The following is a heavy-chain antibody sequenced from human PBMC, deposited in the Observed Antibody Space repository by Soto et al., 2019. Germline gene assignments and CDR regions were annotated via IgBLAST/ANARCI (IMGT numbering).Heavy chain of an antibody. J-gene: IGHJ6*02. Sequence: SVKVSCKASGGTFSSYAISWVRQAPGQGLEWMGGIIPIFGTANYAQKFQGRVTITADKSTSTAYMELSSLRSEDTAVYYCGWGKRGPHGTDVWGQGTTVTVSS. CDR3: GWGKRGPHGTDV. CDR1: GGTFSSYA. CDR2: IIPIFGTA. V-gene: IGHV1-69*06. D-gene: IGHD3-10*01.